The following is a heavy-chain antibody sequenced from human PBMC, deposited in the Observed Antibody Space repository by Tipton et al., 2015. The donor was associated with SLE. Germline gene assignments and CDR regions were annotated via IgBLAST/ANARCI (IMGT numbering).Heavy chain of an antibody. CDR1: GGSISSHY. V-gene: IGHV4-59*11. CDR2: IYYSGST. Sequence: PGLVKPSETLSLTCTVSGGSISSHYWSWIRQPPGKGLEWIGYIYYSGSTNYNPSLKSRVTISVDTSKNQFSLKLSSVTAADTAVYYCARGDAFDIWGQGTMVTVSS. CDR3: ARGDAFDI. J-gene: IGHJ3*02.